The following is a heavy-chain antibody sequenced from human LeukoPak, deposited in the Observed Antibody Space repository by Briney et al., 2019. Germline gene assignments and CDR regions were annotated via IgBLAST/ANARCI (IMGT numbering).Heavy chain of an antibody. CDR1: GFTFSSYG. J-gene: IGHJ4*02. V-gene: IGHV3-33*01. CDR3: ARDLVTGFGELLNYFDY. Sequence: GRSLRLSCAASGFTFSSYGMHWVRQAPGKGLEWVAVIWYDGSNKYYADSVKGRFTISRDNSKNTLYLQMNSLRAEDTAVYYCARDLVTGFGELLNYFDYWGQGTLSPSPQ. CDR2: IWYDGSNK. D-gene: IGHD3-10*01.